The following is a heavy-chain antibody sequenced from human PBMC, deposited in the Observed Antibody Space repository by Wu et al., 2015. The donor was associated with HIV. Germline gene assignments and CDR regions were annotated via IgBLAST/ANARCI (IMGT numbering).Heavy chain of an antibody. J-gene: IGHJ1*01. D-gene: IGHD4/OR15-4a*01. CDR2: FSPYTTKT. V-gene: IGHV1-2*02. CDR3: ARDAPYGERNL. CDR1: GYYLTNNY. Sequence: QVQLVQSGAEVKKPGDSVKVSCKASGYYLTNNYLFWVRQAPGQGLEWMGWFSPYTTKTNYALKFLGRITMTRNTSISTAYMELKNLTSDDTAVYFCARDAPYGERNLWGPGTLVTISS.